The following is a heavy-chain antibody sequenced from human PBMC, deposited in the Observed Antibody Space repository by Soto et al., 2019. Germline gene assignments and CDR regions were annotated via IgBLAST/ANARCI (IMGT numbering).Heavy chain of an antibody. Sequence: PGGSLRLSCAASGFTFSSYAMSWVRQAPGKGLEWVSAISGSGGSTYYADSVKGRFTISRDNSKNTLYLQMNSLRAEDTAVYYCAKEECSGGSCYPPNWFDPWGQGTLVTVSS. V-gene: IGHV3-23*01. D-gene: IGHD2-15*01. CDR2: ISGSGGST. CDR3: AKEECSGGSCYPPNWFDP. J-gene: IGHJ5*02. CDR1: GFTFSSYA.